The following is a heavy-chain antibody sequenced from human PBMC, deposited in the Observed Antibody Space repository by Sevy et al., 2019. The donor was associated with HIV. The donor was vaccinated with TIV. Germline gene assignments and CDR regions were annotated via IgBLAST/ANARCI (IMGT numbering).Heavy chain of an antibody. V-gene: IGHV3-33*08. Sequence: GGSLRLSCGASGFIFSTYGMNWVRQAPGKGLEWVAIIWYDGGSKYYADSVQGRFTISRDNSKNTLELQMNSLRAEDTDDYDWVSGASIGSADTFAYWGQGTMVTVSS. CDR3: VSGASIGSADTFAY. CDR1: GFIFSTYG. J-gene: IGHJ4*02. CDR2: IWYDGGSK. D-gene: IGHD6-13*01.